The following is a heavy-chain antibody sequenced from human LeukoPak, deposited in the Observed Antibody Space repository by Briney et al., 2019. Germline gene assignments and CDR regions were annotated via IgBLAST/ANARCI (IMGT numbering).Heavy chain of an antibody. CDR2: IRKKANSYTT. CDR3: TRVLKYGSGTSYFDV. J-gene: IGHJ3*01. V-gene: IGHV3-72*01. CDR1: GFTFSDHY. Sequence: GGSLRLSCVASGFTFSDHYMYWVRQAPGKGLEWVGRIRKKANSYTTDYAAPVKGRFTISRDDSKNSLYLQMNSLKIEDTAVYYCTRVLKYGSGTSYFDVWGQGTMVAVSS. D-gene: IGHD3-10*01.